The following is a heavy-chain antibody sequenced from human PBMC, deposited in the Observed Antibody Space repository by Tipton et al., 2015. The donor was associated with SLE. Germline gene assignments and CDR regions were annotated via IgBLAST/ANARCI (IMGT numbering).Heavy chain of an antibody. D-gene: IGHD4-11*01. V-gene: IGHV4-34*01. CDR1: GGSFSGYY. Sequence: TLSLTCTVYGGSFSGYYWTWIRQPPGKGLEWIGEINHSGSTNYNPSLKSRVTISVDTSKNHFSLKLSSVTAADTAVYYCAGRGSYRVFAYWGQGTLVTVSS. J-gene: IGHJ4*02. CDR3: AGRGSYRVFAY. CDR2: INHSGST.